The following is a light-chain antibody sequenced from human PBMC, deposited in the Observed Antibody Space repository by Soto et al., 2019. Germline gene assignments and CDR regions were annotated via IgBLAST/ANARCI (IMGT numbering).Light chain of an antibody. CDR1: QSVSSY. Sequence: IMVGHTPAALTLSPGEGGTLSCRASQSVSSYLAWYQQKPGQAPRLLIYDASNRATGIPARFSGSGSGTDFTLTISSLEPEDFAVYYCQQRSNWPITFGQGTRLEIK. CDR3: QQRSNWPIT. CDR2: DAS. V-gene: IGKV3-11*01. J-gene: IGKJ5*01.